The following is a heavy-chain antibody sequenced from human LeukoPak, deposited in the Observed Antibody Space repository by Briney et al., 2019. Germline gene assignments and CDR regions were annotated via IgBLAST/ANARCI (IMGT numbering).Heavy chain of an antibody. CDR3: ARGLYYYDSSGYFSDY. V-gene: IGHV1-8*01. J-gene: IGHJ4*02. Sequence: ASVKVSCKASGYTFASYDINWVRQAPGQGLEWMGWMNPNSGNTGYAQKFQGRVTMTRNTSISTAYMELSSLRSEDTAVYYCARGLYYYDSSGYFSDYWGQGTLVTVSS. D-gene: IGHD3-22*01. CDR2: MNPNSGNT. CDR1: GYTFASYD.